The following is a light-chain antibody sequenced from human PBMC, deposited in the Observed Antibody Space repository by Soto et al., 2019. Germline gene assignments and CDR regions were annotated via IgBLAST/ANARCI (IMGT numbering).Light chain of an antibody. CDR1: NNDVGGFPY. Sequence: QSALTQPASVSGSPGQSITISCIGTNNDVGGFPYVSCYQHRPGNAPQLMIYEVSNRPSGVSDRFSGSKSGNTASLTISGLQAEDEADYYCTSYTPSTPRVFGGGTKLTVL. CDR3: TSYTPSTPRV. V-gene: IGLV2-14*01. J-gene: IGLJ3*02. CDR2: EVS.